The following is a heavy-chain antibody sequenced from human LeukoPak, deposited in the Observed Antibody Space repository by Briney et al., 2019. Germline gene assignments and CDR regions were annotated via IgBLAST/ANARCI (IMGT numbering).Heavy chain of an antibody. J-gene: IGHJ4*02. CDR1: GFTFSSYW. V-gene: IGHV3-74*01. Sequence: GGPRRLSWAAPGFTFSSYWMHWVRQAPGKGLVWVSRINSDGSSTSYADSVKGRFTISRDNAKNTVYLQMNSLRAEDTAVYYCATSRTFDYWGQGTLVTVSS. D-gene: IGHD2-8*01. CDR2: INSDGSST. CDR3: ATSRTFDY.